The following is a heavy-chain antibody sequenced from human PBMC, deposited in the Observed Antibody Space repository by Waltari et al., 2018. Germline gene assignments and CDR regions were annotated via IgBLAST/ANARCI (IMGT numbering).Heavy chain of an antibody. Sequence: LESGGGLVQPGGSLRLSCISSGFAFDTFAMSWVRRAPGKGLEWVATIVGNGYPYYRDSLRCRFGIFRDNSRNTVFLQMDSLRVEYTAVYYCAKNPDFDFYSRRGSTFHYWGQGALVSVAS. CDR3: AKNPDFDFYSRRGSTFHY. CDR2: IVGNGYP. J-gene: IGHJ4*02. D-gene: IGHD3-9*01. CDR1: GFAFDTFA. V-gene: IGHV3-23*01.